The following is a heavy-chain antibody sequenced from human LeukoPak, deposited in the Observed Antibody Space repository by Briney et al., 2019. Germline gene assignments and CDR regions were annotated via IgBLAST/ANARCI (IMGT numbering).Heavy chain of an antibody. Sequence: GGSLRLSCTASGFTFSDYAMSWFRQAPGKGLEWVSAISGSGGSTYCADSVKGRFIISRDTSKNTVYLQMNSLRVEDTAVYFCAKRGIVIRAVIIIGFHKEAYYFDYWGQGILVTVSS. J-gene: IGHJ4*02. V-gene: IGHV3-23*01. CDR2: ISGSGGST. CDR3: AKRGIVIRAVIIIGFHKEAYYFDY. CDR1: GFTFSDYA. D-gene: IGHD3-10*01.